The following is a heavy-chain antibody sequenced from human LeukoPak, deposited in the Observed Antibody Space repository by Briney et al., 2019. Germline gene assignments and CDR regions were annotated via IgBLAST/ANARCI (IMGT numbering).Heavy chain of an antibody. V-gene: IGHV4-38-2*02. CDR1: GCSISSGYY. J-gene: IGHJ5*02. D-gene: IGHD2-2*01. Sequence: SETLSLTCTVSGCSISSGYYWAWIRQPPGKGLEWIGSIYHSGSTYNGPFLKSRVTMSVDTSKNQFSLKLTSVTAADTAVYYCARLGYGNRVSCYGWFDPWGQGTLVTVSS. CDR2: IYHSGST. CDR3: ARLGYGNRVSCYGWFDP.